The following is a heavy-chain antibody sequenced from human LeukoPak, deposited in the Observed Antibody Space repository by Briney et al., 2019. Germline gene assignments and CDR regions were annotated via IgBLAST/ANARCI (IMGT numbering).Heavy chain of an antibody. D-gene: IGHD5-18*01. CDR2: TYPGDSDT. CDR3: ARRLGSGYSYGGDAFDI. CDR1: GYSFTSYW. Sequence: GESLKISCKGSGYSFTSYWIGWVRQLPGKGLQWMGITYPGDSDTRYSPSFQGQVTISADKSISTAYLQWSSLKASDTAMYYCARRLGSGYSYGGDAFDIWGQGTMVTVSS. V-gene: IGHV5-51*01. J-gene: IGHJ3*02.